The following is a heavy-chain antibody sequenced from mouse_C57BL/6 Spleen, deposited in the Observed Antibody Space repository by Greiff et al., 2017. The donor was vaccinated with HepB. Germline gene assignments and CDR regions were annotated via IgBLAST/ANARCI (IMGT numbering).Heavy chain of an antibody. Sequence: EVHLVESGGGLVKPGGSLKLSCAASGFTFSSYAMSWVRQTPEKRLEWVATISDGGSYTYYPDNVKGRFTISRDNAKNNLYLQMSHLKSEDTAIYYCARDVGTVVATGAMDYWGQGTSVTVSS. CDR3: ARDVGTVVATGAMDY. CDR1: GFTFSSYA. CDR2: ISDGGSYT. J-gene: IGHJ4*01. V-gene: IGHV5-4*01. D-gene: IGHD1-1*01.